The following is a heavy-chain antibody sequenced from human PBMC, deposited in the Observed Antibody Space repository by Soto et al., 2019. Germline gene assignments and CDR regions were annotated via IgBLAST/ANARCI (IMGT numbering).Heavy chain of an antibody. Sequence: PSETLSLTCTVSGGSISSSSYYWGWIRQPPGKGLEWIGSIYYSGSTYYNPSLKSRVTISVDTSKNQFSLKLSSVTAVDTAVYYCARHESSSWYKRPNWFYPWGQGTLVTVSS. V-gene: IGHV4-39*01. J-gene: IGHJ5*02. CDR2: IYYSGST. CDR3: ARHESSSWYKRPNWFYP. D-gene: IGHD6-13*01. CDR1: GGSISSSSYY.